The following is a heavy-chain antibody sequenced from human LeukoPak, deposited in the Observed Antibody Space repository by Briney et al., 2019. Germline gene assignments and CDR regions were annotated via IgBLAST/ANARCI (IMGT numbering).Heavy chain of an antibody. J-gene: IGHJ4*02. CDR1: GFTLSSFS. Sequence: GESLRLSCAASGFTLSSFSMNWVRQAPGKGLEWVSSISSSSTYIYYADSVKGRFTISRDYAKNSLYLQMNSLRAEDTAVYYCARDRYCSSTTCYDNFDYWGQGTLVTVSS. V-gene: IGHV3-21*01. CDR2: ISSSSTYI. CDR3: ARDRYCSSTTCYDNFDY. D-gene: IGHD2-2*01.